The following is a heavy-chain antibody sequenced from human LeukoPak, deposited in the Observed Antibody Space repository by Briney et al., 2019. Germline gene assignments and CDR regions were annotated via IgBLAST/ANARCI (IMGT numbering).Heavy chain of an antibody. CDR3: ARGLVMDV. J-gene: IGHJ6*04. Sequence: SETLSLTCAVYGGSFSGCYWSWIRQPPGKGLEWIGEINHSGSTNYNPSLKSRVTISVDTSKNQFSLKLSSVTAADTAVYYCARGLVMDVWGKGTTVTVSS. D-gene: IGHD2-8*02. V-gene: IGHV4-34*01. CDR1: GGSFSGCY. CDR2: INHSGST.